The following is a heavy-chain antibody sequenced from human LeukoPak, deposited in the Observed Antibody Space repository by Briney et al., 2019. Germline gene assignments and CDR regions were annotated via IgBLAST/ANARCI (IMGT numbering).Heavy chain of an antibody. J-gene: IGHJ4*02. CDR3: ARDRGVAYSSSWPIDY. Sequence: SVKVSCKASGGTFSSYAISWVRQAPGQGLEWMGRIIPILGIANCAQKFQGRVTITADKSTSTAYMELSSLRSEDTAVYYCARDRGVAYSSSWPIDYWGQGTLVTVSS. V-gene: IGHV1-69*04. D-gene: IGHD6-13*01. CDR2: IIPILGIA. CDR1: GGTFSSYA.